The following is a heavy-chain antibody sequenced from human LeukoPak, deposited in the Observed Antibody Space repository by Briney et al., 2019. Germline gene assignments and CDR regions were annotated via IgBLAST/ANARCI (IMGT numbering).Heavy chain of an antibody. CDR2: IYTSGST. Sequence: SETLSLTCTGSGGSISSYYWSWIRQPAGKGLEWIGRIYTSGSTNYNPSLKSRVTMSVDTSKNQFPLKLSSVTAADTAVYYCATERKAYYDYVWGSYRYTYFDYWGQGTLVTVSS. V-gene: IGHV4-4*07. CDR3: ATERKAYYDYVWGSYRYTYFDY. CDR1: GGSISSYY. J-gene: IGHJ4*02. D-gene: IGHD3-16*02.